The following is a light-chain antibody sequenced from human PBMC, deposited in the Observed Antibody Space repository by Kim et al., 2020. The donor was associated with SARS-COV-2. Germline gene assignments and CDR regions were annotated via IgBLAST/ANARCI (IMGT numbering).Light chain of an antibody. J-gene: IGKJ2*01. CDR1: QGIAHY. V-gene: IGKV1-27*01. Sequence: GDRVTITCRAGQGIAHYLAWYQQKPGKVPKLLIDAASTLQSGVPSRFSGSGSGTDFTVTISSMQAEDVATYYCQKYNSAPYTFGQGTKLEI. CDR3: QKYNSAPYT. CDR2: AAS.